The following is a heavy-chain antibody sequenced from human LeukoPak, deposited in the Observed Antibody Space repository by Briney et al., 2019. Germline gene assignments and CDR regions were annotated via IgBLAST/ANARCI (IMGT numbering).Heavy chain of an antibody. Sequence: GGSLRLSCAASGFTFSNYWMHWVRQAPGKGLVWVSRINGDGINTSYADSVKGRFTISRDNAKNTLYLQMNSLRAEDTAVYYCARGSPMLRGRPFDYWGQGTLVTVSS. CDR3: ARGSPMLRGRPFDY. CDR2: INGDGINT. CDR1: GFTFSNYW. V-gene: IGHV3-74*01. D-gene: IGHD3-10*01. J-gene: IGHJ4*02.